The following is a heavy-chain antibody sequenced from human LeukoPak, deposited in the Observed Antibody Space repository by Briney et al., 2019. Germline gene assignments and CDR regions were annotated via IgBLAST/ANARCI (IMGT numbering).Heavy chain of an antibody. D-gene: IGHD4-17*01. CDR1: GGSISSYY. Sequence: PSETLSLTCTVSGGSISSYYWSWIRQPPGNGLEGIGYIYYSGSTNYNPSLKSRVTISVDTSKSQFSLNLSSVTAADTAVYYCARVATVTNSGLFDYWGQGTLVTVSS. CDR2: IYYSGST. V-gene: IGHV4-59*01. J-gene: IGHJ4*02. CDR3: ARVATVTNSGLFDY.